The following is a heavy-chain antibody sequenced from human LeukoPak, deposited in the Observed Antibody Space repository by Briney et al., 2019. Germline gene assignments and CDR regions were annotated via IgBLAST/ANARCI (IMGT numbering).Heavy chain of an antibody. CDR2: INHSGST. CDR1: GGSFSGYY. J-gene: IGHJ5*02. V-gene: IGHV4-34*01. CDR3: ARWRKCSSTSCRILKRGGFDP. Sequence: PSETLSLTCAVYGGSFSGYYWSWIRQPPGKGLEWIGEINHSGSTNYNPSLKSRVTISVDTSKNQFSLKLSSVTAADTAVYYCARWRKCSSTSCRILKRGGFDPWGQGTLVTVSS. D-gene: IGHD2-2*01.